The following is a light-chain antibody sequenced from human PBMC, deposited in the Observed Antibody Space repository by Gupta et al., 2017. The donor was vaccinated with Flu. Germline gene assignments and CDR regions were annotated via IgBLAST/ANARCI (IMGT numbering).Light chain of an antibody. J-gene: IGKJ4*01. CDR2: KAS. V-gene: IGKV1-5*03. CDR1: QSISSW. Sequence: DIQMTQSPSTLSASVGDRVTITCRASQSISSWLAWYQQKPGKAPKVLIYKASSLESEVPSRFSGSGSGTEFTLTISSLQPDDFATYYCQQYNSSPLTFGGGTKVEIK. CDR3: QQYNSSPLT.